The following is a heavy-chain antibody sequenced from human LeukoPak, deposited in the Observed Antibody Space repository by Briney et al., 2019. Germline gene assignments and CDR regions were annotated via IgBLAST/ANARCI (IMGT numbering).Heavy chain of an antibody. CDR1: GGPMSSRSYY. Sequence: SETLSLTCTVSGGPMSSRSYYWGWLRQSPGRGLEWIGSNYYNESTYYNPSFKSRVTIDVAMSENQFSLRLNSVTAADTAVYYCARGYSTGTPFFDYWGQGILVTVSS. J-gene: IGHJ4*02. CDR3: ARGYSTGTPFFDY. CDR2: NYYNEST. V-gene: IGHV4-39*01. D-gene: IGHD2-8*02.